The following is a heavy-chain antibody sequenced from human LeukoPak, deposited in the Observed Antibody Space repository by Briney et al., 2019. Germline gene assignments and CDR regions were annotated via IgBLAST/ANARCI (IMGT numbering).Heavy chain of an antibody. V-gene: IGHV3-11*05. D-gene: IGHD2-15*01. CDR2: ISSGSTYT. CDR1: GFTFTDHY. J-gene: IGHJ5*01. CDR3: AIGYCSSGSCYPGSNCFDP. Sequence: GGSLRLSCAASGFTFTDHYMSCIREAPGKGLEWVLYISSGSTYTNYADSVKGRFTISRDNAKNSLYLQMNSLRAEDTAVYYCAIGYCSSGSCYPGSNCFDPWGQGTLVTVSS.